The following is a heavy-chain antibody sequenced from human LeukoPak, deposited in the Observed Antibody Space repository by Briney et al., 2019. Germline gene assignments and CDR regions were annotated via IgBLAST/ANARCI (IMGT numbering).Heavy chain of an antibody. CDR2: ISWNSGSI. J-gene: IGHJ4*02. V-gene: IGHV3-9*01. Sequence: GGSLRLSCAASGFTFDDYAMHWVRQAPGKGLEWVSGISWNSGSIGYADSVKGRFTISRDNAKNSLYLQMNSLRAEDTALYYCAKDKGGIYSSSWGQYYFDYWGQGTLVTVSS. CDR1: GFTFDDYA. D-gene: IGHD6-13*01. CDR3: AKDKGGIYSSSWGQYYFDY.